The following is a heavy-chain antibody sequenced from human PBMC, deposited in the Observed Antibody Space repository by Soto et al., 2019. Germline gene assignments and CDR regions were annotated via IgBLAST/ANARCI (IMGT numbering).Heavy chain of an antibody. CDR2: ISWDGDRI. D-gene: IGHD2-15*01. V-gene: IGHV3-9*01. J-gene: IGHJ6*04. Sequence: GGSLRLSCVASGFNFADYAMHWVRQAPGEGPEWVSGISWDGDRIGGADSVKGRFTISRPNAKKSLFLQRNRLRPEHSALYNCAKVVLQDNAPQYYFYGMDVWGEVTKVTVSA. CDR1: GFNFADYA. CDR3: AKVVLQDNAPQYYFYGMDV.